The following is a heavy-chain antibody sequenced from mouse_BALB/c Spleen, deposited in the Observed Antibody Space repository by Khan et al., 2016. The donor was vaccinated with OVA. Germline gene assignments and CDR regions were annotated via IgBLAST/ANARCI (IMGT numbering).Heavy chain of an antibody. CDR3: ARERGSAMDY. Sequence: EVELVESGPGLVKPSQTVSLTCTVTGISITTGNYRWSWIRQFPGNKLEWIGYIYYSGTITYNPSLTSRTTITRDTSKNQFFLEMNSLTAEDTATYYCARERGSAMDYWGQGTSVTVSS. V-gene: IGHV3-5*02. J-gene: IGHJ4*01. CDR1: GISITTGNYR. CDR2: IYYSGTI.